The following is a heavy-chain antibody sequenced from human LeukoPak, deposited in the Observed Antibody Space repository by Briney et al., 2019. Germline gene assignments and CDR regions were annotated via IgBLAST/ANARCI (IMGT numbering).Heavy chain of an antibody. V-gene: IGHV3-9*01. CDR1: GFTFDDYA. Sequence: PGGSLRLSCAASGFTFDDYAMHWVRQAPGKGLEWVSGISWNSGSIGYADSVKGRFTISRDNSKNTLYLQMNSLRAEDTAVYYCARDSFTPDTKGYYFDYWGQGTLVTVSS. D-gene: IGHD2-15*01. CDR2: ISWNSGSI. CDR3: ARDSFTPDTKGYYFDY. J-gene: IGHJ4*02.